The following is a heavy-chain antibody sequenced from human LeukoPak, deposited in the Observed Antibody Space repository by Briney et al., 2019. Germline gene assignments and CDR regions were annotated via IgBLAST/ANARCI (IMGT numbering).Heavy chain of an antibody. Sequence: ASVKVSCKTSGYTFITSGITWVRQAPGHGLKWMGWISPFNGKTRFAEEFQDRLTLTTDTPTRTAYMVLRSLRSDDTAVNYCVRDRDATPDDVRDYWGQGSLVTVSS. J-gene: IGHJ4*02. CDR3: VRDRDATPDDVRDY. D-gene: IGHD2-21*02. V-gene: IGHV1-18*01. CDR2: ISPFNGKT. CDR1: GYTFITSG.